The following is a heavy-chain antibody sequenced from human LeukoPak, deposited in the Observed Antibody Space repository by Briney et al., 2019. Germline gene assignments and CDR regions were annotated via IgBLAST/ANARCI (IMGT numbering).Heavy chain of an antibody. CDR3: ASITMIVVVITTHPDY. CDR2: ISGSGGST. J-gene: IGHJ4*02. CDR1: GFTFSSYA. Sequence: GGSLRLSCAASGFTFSSYAMSWVRQAPGKGLEWVSAISGSGGSTYYADSVKGRFTISRDNSKNTLYLQMNSLRAEDTAVYYCASITMIVVVITTHPDYWGQGTLVTVSS. V-gene: IGHV3-23*01. D-gene: IGHD3-22*01.